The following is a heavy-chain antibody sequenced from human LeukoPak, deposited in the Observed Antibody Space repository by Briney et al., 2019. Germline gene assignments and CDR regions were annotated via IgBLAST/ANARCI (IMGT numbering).Heavy chain of an antibody. J-gene: IGHJ5*02. Sequence: GASVKVSCKASGYTFTSYGISWVRQAPGQGLEWMGWISAYNGNTNYAQKLQGRVTMTTDTSTSTTYMELRSLRSDDTAVYYCARAVVTAQLDWFDPWGQGTLVTVSS. V-gene: IGHV1-18*01. D-gene: IGHD2-21*02. CDR1: GYTFTSYG. CDR3: ARAVVTAQLDWFDP. CDR2: ISAYNGNT.